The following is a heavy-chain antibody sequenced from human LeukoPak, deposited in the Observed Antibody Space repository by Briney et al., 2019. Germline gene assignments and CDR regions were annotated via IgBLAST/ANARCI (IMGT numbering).Heavy chain of an antibody. V-gene: IGHV3-7*01. CDR3: TKNTHDY. J-gene: IGHJ4*02. Sequence: GGSLRLSCAASGFTFSGSWMSWVRQAPGKGLEWVATIKGDGSGKFYVDSVKGRFAISRDDAKSSLFLRMDSLRSEDTAVYYCTKNTHDYWGQGTLVTVSS. CDR1: GFTFSGSW. D-gene: IGHD1/OR15-1a*01. CDR2: IKGDGSGK.